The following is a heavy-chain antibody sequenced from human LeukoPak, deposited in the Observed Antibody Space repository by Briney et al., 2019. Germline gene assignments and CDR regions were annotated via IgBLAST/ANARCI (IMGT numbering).Heavy chain of an antibody. CDR2: VFGGDSK. Sequence: IQPGGSLRLSCAASGFNVSLSYMTWVRQAPGKGLEWLSVVFGGDSKYYADSVKDRFTISRDNVRNTVDLHMKSLRVEDTAVYHCARVGSGSRDSWGQGTLVVVSS. D-gene: IGHD1-26*01. J-gene: IGHJ4*02. CDR3: ARVGSGSRDS. CDR1: GFNVSLSY. V-gene: IGHV3-53*01.